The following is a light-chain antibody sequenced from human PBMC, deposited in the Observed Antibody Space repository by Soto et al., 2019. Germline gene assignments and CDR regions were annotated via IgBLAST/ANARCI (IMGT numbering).Light chain of an antibody. CDR3: QSYDSSLSVHVV. CDR1: SSNIGAGYD. CDR2: GNS. Sequence: QSVLKQPPSVSGAPGQRVTISCTGSSSNIGAGYDVHWYQQLPGTAPKLLIYGNSNRPSGVPDRFSGSESGTSASLAITGLQAEDEADYYCQSYDSSLSVHVVFGGGTKVTVL. J-gene: IGLJ2*01. V-gene: IGLV1-40*01.